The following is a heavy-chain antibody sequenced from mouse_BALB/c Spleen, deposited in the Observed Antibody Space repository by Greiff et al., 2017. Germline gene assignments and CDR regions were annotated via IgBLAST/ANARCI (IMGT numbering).Heavy chain of an antibody. CDR3: ARAYYRYEDAMDY. V-gene: IGHV5-6-3*01. Sequence: DVKLVESGGGLVQPGGSLKLSCAASGFTFSSYGMSWVRQTPDKRLELVATINSNGGSTYYPDSVKGRFTISRDNAKNTLYLQMSSLKSEDTAMYYCARAYYRYEDAMDYWGQGTSVTVSS. J-gene: IGHJ4*01. CDR2: INSNGGST. D-gene: IGHD2-14*01. CDR1: GFTFSSYG.